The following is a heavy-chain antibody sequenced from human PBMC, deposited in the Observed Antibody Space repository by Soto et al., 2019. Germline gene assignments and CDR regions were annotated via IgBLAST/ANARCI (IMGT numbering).Heavy chain of an antibody. J-gene: IGHJ4*02. V-gene: IGHV1-8*01. CDR2: MNPNSGNS. CDR1: GYTFTSYD. Sequence: QVQLVQSGAEVKKPGASVKVSCKPSGYTFTSYDINWVRQDPRQGLVWMGWMNPNSGNSGYAQKFQGRATMTRNTSISTAYMELSSLRSEDTAVDYCARGEGDYWGQGTLVTVSS. CDR3: ARGEGDY.